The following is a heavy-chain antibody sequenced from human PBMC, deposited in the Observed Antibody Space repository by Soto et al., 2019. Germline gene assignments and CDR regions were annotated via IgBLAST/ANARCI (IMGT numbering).Heavy chain of an antibody. J-gene: IGHJ4*02. Sequence: PSETLSLTCTVSGGSISTYYWSWIRQPPGKGLEWIGYIYYSGSTNYNPSLKSRVTISVDTSKNQFSLRLSPVTAADTAVYYCARGYGDYRVFDYWGQGTLVTVSS. CDR2: IYYSGST. CDR3: ARGYGDYRVFDY. D-gene: IGHD4-17*01. V-gene: IGHV4-59*01. CDR1: GGSISTYY.